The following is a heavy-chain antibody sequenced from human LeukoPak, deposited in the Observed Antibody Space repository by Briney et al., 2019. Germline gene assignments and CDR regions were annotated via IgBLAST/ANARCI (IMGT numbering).Heavy chain of an antibody. CDR2: ISGSGGST. V-gene: IGHV3-23*01. CDR3: ARFRMTLDAFDI. D-gene: IGHD2-15*01. CDR1: GFTFSSYG. J-gene: IGHJ3*02. Sequence: PGGSLRLSCAASGFTFSSYGMSWVRQAPGKGLEWVSAISGSGGSTYYADSVKGRFTISRDVSKNTLYLLQMNSLRAEDTALYYCARFRMTLDAFDIWGQGTMVTVSS.